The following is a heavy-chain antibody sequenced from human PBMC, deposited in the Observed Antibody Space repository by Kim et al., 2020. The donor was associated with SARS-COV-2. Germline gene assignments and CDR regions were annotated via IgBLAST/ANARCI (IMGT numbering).Heavy chain of an antibody. V-gene: IGHV3-33*01. CDR2: IWFDGSNE. D-gene: IGHD5-12*01. J-gene: IGHJ1*01. Sequence: GGSLRLSCETSGFTFSNYGMHWLRQAPGKGLEWVAGIWFDGSNEDYIDSVKGRFTISRDLSKNTLSLQMNSLRAEDTAVYYCARAHSRAGYNSPSHCRQG. CDR3: ARAHSRAGYNSPSH. CDR1: GFTFSNYG.